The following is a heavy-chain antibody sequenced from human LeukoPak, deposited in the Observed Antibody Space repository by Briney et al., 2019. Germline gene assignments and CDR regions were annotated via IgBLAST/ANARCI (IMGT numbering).Heavy chain of an antibody. CDR2: IYKTGST. CDR3: ARDVLR. CDR1: GASISSGGYY. Sequence: TSQTLSLTCTVSGASISSGGYYWSWIRQHPGKGLEWIGYIYKTGSTYYNPSLKSRVTMSVDTSRNQFSLKLNSVTAADTAVYYCARDVLRWGQGTLVTVSP. J-gene: IGHJ4*02. V-gene: IGHV4-31*03.